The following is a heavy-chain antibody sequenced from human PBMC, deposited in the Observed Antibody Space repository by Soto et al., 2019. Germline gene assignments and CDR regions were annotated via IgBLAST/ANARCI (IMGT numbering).Heavy chain of an antibody. V-gene: IGHV3-30*04. CDR1: GFTFSSYT. J-gene: IGHJ6*02. Sequence: PGGSLRLSCAASGFTFSSYTMHWVRQAPGKGLEWVAGISDDGRDRYHADSVKGRFTISRDNSKNRLYLQMNSLRAEDTAVYYCARDGWLDIVAPNFYYYFGLDVWGQGTTVTVSS. D-gene: IGHD5-12*01. CDR3: ARDGWLDIVAPNFYYYFGLDV. CDR2: ISDDGRDR.